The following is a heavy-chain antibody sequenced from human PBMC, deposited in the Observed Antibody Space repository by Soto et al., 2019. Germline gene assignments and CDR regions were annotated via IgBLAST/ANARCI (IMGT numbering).Heavy chain of an antibody. J-gene: IGHJ4*02. Sequence: QVQLVQSGAEVKKPGSSVKVSCKASGGTFSSYAISWVRQAPGQGLEWMGGIIPIFGTANYAQKFQGRVTITADESTSTAYLELSSLRSEDTAVYYCARAVEGYYDSSGYYLGYWGQGTLVTVSS. V-gene: IGHV1-69*01. CDR3: ARAVEGYYDSSGYYLGY. D-gene: IGHD3-22*01. CDR2: IIPIFGTA. CDR1: GGTFSSYA.